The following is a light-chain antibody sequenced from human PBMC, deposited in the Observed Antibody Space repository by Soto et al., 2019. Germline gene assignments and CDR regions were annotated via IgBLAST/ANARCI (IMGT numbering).Light chain of an antibody. V-gene: IGKV3-20*01. CDR1: QSVSSSY. CDR3: QQYGSAPLT. J-gene: IGKJ4*01. CDR2: CAS. Sequence: IVLTQSPGTLSLSPGERATLSCRARQSVSSSYLVWYQQKSGQAPRLLIYCASSRDTGIPDRFSGSGCGTDFTLTISRLEPEDFAVYYCQQYGSAPLTFCGGTKVESK.